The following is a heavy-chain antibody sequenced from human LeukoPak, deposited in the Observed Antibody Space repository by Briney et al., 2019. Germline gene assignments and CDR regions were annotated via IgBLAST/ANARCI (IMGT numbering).Heavy chain of an antibody. D-gene: IGHD2-2*01. CDR1: GGSFSGYY. CDR2: INHSGST. Sequence: SETLSLACAVYGGSFSGYYWSWIRQPPGKGLEWIGEINHSGSTNYNPSLKSRVTISVDTSKNQFSLELSSVTAADTAVYYCEVHCSSTSCPPGATGYWGQGTLVTVSS. J-gene: IGHJ4*02. V-gene: IGHV4-34*01. CDR3: EVHCSSTSCPPGATGY.